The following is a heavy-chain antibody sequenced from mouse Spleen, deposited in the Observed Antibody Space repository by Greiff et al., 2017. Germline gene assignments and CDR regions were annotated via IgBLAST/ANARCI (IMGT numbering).Heavy chain of an antibody. V-gene: IGHV1-81*01. CDR2: IYPRSGNT. Sequence: QVQLKESGAELARPGASVKLSCKASGYTFTSYGISWVKQRTGQGLEWIGEIYPRSGNTYYNEKFKGKATLTADKSSSTAYMELRSLTSEDSAVYFCARGGLPYAMDYWGQGTSVTVSS. J-gene: IGHJ4*01. D-gene: IGHD3-3*01. CDR3: ARGGLPYAMDY. CDR1: GYTFTSYG.